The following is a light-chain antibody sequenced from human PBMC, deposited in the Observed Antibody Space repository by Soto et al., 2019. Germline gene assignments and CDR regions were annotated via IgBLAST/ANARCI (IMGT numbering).Light chain of an antibody. CDR2: AAS. V-gene: IGKV1-6*01. CDR3: QQYNSYSWT. CDR1: RGVRNN. Sequence: AIQMTQSPSSLSASVGDRFTMTFRASRGVRNNLGWYQQKPGKAPKLLIYAASSLQSGVPSRFSGSGSGTDFTLTISSLQPEDFATYYCQQYNSYSWTFGQGTRLEIK. J-gene: IGKJ5*01.